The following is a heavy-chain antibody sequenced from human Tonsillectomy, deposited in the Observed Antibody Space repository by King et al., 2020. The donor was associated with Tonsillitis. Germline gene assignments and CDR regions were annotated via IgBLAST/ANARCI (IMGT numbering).Heavy chain of an antibody. Sequence: VQLVESGGGLVKPGGSLRLSCAASGFTFSDYYMIWIRQAPGKGLEWVSYISNSSSYINCADSVRGRFTISRDNAKNSLYLHMDSLRAEDTAVYYCARDLREPGGMDVWGQGTTVTVSS. J-gene: IGHJ6*02. D-gene: IGHD1-26*01. CDR2: ISNSSSYI. CDR3: ARDLREPGGMDV. CDR1: GFTFSDYY. V-gene: IGHV3-11*06.